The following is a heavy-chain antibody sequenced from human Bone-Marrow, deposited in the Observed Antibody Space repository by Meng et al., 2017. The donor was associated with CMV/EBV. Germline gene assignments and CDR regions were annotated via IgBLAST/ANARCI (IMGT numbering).Heavy chain of an antibody. CDR1: GGSISSGGYY. V-gene: IGHV4-31*03. CDR2: IDYSGST. D-gene: IGHD3-16*01. Sequence: LRLSCTVSGGSISSGGYYWSWIRQPPGKGLEWFGHIDYSGSTYYNPSLKSRLIVSVDTSKNQFSLKLSSMTAADTAVYYCARDRVWGLDYWGQRTLVAASS. CDR3: ARDRVWGLDY. J-gene: IGHJ4*02.